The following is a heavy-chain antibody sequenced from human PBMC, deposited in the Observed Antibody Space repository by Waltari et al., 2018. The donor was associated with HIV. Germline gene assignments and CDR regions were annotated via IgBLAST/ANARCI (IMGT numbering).Heavy chain of an antibody. D-gene: IGHD1-26*01. CDR2: ITWNSGHI. J-gene: IGHJ2*01. Sequence: EVQLVESGGGLVQAGRPLRLSCAASGFTFDEYAMQWVRQTPGKCLEWVSGITWNSGHIDYADSVKGRFTISRDNSKNSLYLQMSNLRPDDTAFYYCVKDMGRGGARGFWYFDLWGRGTLVTVSS. V-gene: IGHV3-9*01. CDR1: GFTFDEYA. CDR3: VKDMGRGGARGFWYFDL.